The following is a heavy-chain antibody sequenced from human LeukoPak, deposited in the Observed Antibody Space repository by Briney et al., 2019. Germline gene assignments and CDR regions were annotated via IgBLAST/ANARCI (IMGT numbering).Heavy chain of an antibody. D-gene: IGHD3-10*01. CDR1: GGSISSYY. Sequence: YPSETLSLTCTVSGGSISSYYWSWIRQPPGKGLEWIGYIYHSGSTYYNPSLKSRVTISVDTSKNQFSLKLSSVTAADTAVYYCARGDGSGSYYKPFDYWGQGTLVTVSS. CDR2: IYHSGST. V-gene: IGHV4-59*12. CDR3: ARGDGSGSYYKPFDY. J-gene: IGHJ4*02.